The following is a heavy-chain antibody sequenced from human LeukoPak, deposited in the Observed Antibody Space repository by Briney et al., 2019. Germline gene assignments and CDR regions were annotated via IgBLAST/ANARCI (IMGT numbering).Heavy chain of an antibody. D-gene: IGHD6-13*01. V-gene: IGHV4-34*01. Sequence: SETLSLTCAVYGGSFSGYYWSWIRQPPGKGLEWIGEINHSGSTNYNPSLKSRVTISVDTSKNQFSLQLNSVTPEDTAVYYCAYSSSWPEYFQHWGQGTLVTVSS. CDR2: INHSGST. CDR3: AYSSSWPEYFQH. J-gene: IGHJ1*01. CDR1: GGSFSGYY.